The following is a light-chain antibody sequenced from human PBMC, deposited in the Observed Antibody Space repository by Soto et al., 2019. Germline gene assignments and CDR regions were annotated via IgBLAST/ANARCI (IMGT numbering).Light chain of an antibody. J-gene: IGLJ3*02. CDR3: VLYMGSGFWV. CDR2: STN. CDR1: SDSVSTSYY. V-gene: IGLV8-61*01. Sequence: QTVVTQEPSFSVSPGGTVTLTCGLTSDSVSTSYYASWYQQTPGQTPRMLIYSTNTRSSGVPDRFSGSILGNKAALTITGAQADEESDYYCVLYMGSGFWVFGGGTKLTVL.